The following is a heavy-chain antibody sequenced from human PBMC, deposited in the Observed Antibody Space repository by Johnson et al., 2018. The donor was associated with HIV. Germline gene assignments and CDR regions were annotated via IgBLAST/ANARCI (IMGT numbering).Heavy chain of an antibody. J-gene: IGHJ3*02. V-gene: IGHV3-20*04. D-gene: IGHD1-26*01. CDR2: INWNGGST. Sequence: VASGGGVVQPGRSLRLSCAASGFTVSSNYMSWVRQAPGKGLEWVSGINWNGGSTGYADSVKGRFTISRDNAKNSLYLQMNSLRAEDTAVYYCVSREWELHAFDIWGQGTMVTVSS. CDR1: GFTVSSNY. CDR3: VSREWELHAFDI.